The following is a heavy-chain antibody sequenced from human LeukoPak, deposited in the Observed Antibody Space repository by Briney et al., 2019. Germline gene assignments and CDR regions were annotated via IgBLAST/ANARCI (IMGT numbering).Heavy chain of an antibody. D-gene: IGHD2-21*01. Sequence: PSETLSLTCTVSGYSISSGYYWGWIRQPPGKGLEWIGSIYHSGSTYYNPSLKSRVTISVGTSKNQFSLKLSSVTAADTAVYYCAGGPFRDYFDYWGQGTLVTVSS. CDR2: IYHSGST. CDR1: GYSISSGYY. V-gene: IGHV4-38-2*02. CDR3: AGGPFRDYFDY. J-gene: IGHJ4*02.